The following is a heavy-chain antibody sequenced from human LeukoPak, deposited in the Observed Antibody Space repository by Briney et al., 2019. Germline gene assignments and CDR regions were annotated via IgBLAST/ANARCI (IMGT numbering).Heavy chain of an antibody. CDR2: ISGRGDTI. J-gene: IGHJ4*02. V-gene: IGHV3-23*01. D-gene: IGHD5-24*01. CDR3: AKATLATTYFDS. Sequence: PGGSLRLSCAASGFTFSTYAMSWVRQAPGMGLEWVSAISGRGDTIFYADPVKGRFTVSRDNSKNTLYLQVNSLRAEDTAVYYCAKATLATTYFDSWGQGTLVTVSS. CDR1: GFTFSTYA.